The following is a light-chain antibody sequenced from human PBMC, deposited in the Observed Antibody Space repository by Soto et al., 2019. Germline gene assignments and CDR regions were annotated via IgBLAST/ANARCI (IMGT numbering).Light chain of an antibody. V-gene: IGKV1-27*01. CDR2: AAS. CDR3: QKYNSSPLT. CDR1: QAIGDY. J-gene: IGKJ4*01. Sequence: DLQVTQSPSSLSASLGARVTITCRANQAIGDYVAWFQQQPGKVPKLLIYAASALQSGVPSRFSGSGSVTDFTLTISSLQPEDIATYYCQKYNSSPLTFGGGTKVEI.